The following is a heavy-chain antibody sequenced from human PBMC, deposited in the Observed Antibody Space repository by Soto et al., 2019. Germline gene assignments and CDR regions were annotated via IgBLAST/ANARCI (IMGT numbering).Heavy chain of an antibody. J-gene: IGHJ4*02. CDR1: GASVSSVSHY. V-gene: IGHV4-61*01. CDR3: ARDPLGYRISHFFHX. CDR2: IYYSGST. Sequence: PSETLSLTCSVSGASVSSVSHYWSWIRQSPGKGLEWIGFIYYSGSTNYNPSLKSRVTLSVDTSKNQLSLKVSSVTAADTAVYFCARDPLGYRISHFFHXWGQATLVTVSX. D-gene: IGHD6-13*01.